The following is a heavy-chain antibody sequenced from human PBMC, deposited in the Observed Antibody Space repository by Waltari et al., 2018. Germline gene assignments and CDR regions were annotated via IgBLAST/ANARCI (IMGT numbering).Heavy chain of an antibody. V-gene: IGHV3-30*01. Sequence: QVQLVESGGGVVQPGRSLRLSCAASDFTSINYAFHWVRQAPGKGLEWVAAISSDGNKAFYADSVKGRFTISRDNSKNTVYLQLNSLKPDDTAMYYCARDWRYYTGPDYWGQGTLVAVSS. CDR1: DFTSINYA. CDR2: ISSDGNKA. J-gene: IGHJ4*02. D-gene: IGHD3-3*01. CDR3: ARDWRYYTGPDY.